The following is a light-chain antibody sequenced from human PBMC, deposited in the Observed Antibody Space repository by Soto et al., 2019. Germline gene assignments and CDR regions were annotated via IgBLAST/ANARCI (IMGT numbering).Light chain of an antibody. V-gene: IGKV3-20*01. CDR1: QNVGRN. Sequence: EIVMTQSPDTLSVSPGERATLSCRASQNVGRNVAWYQQRPGQAPRLLIHGTSSRATGIPDRFSGSGSGTDFTLTISRLEPEDFAVYYCQQYGRSPGLFTFGPGTKVDIK. CDR3: QQYGRSPGLFT. J-gene: IGKJ3*01. CDR2: GTS.